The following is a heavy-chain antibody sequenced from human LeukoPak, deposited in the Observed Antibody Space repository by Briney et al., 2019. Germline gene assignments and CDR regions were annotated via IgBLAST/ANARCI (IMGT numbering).Heavy chain of an antibody. CDR2: ISSSGRTI. D-gene: IGHD1-26*01. CDR1: GFTSSDYY. V-gene: IGHV3-11*01. CDR3: ASSQWELLSFGY. J-gene: IGHJ4*02. Sequence: GGSLRLSCAASGFTSSDYYMSWIRQAPGKGLEWVSYISSSGRTIYYADSVKGRFTISRDNAKNSLYLQMNSLRAEDTAVYYCASSQWELLSFGYWGQGTLVTVSS.